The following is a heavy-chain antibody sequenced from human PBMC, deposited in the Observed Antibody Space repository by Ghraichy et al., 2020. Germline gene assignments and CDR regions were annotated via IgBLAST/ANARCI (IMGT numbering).Heavy chain of an antibody. CDR2: ISSSSSYI. CDR3: ARDGRPGPRWLPAAIQLWFFGMDV. Sequence: GGSLRLSCAASGFTFSSYSMNWVRQAPGKGLEWVSSISSSSSYIYYADSVKGRFTISRDNAKNSLYLQMNSLRAEDTAVYYCARDGRPGPRWLPAAIQLWFFGMDVWGQGTTVTVSS. CDR1: GFTFSSYS. D-gene: IGHD2-2*02. V-gene: IGHV3-21*01. J-gene: IGHJ6*02.